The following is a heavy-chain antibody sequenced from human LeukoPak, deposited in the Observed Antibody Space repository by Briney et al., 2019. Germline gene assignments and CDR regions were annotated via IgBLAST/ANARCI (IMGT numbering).Heavy chain of an antibody. CDR2: IYSGGST. CDR1: GFTVSSNY. V-gene: IGHV3-53*01. Sequence: QTGGSLRLSCAASGFTVSSNYMSWVRQAPGKGLEWVSVIYSGGSTYYADSVKGRFTISRDNSKNTLYLQMNSLRAEDTAVYYCARGLDSSGYYHFDYWGQGTLVTVSS. CDR3: ARGLDSSGYYHFDY. D-gene: IGHD3-22*01. J-gene: IGHJ4*02.